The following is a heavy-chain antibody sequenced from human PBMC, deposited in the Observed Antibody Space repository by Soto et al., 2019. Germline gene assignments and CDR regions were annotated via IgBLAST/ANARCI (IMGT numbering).Heavy chain of an antibody. D-gene: IGHD3-10*01. CDR3: ATAVVRFGELLFDY. V-gene: IGHV4-59*01. Sequence: QVQLQESGPGLVKPSETLSLTCTVSGGSISSYYWSWIRQPPGKGLEWIGYIYYSGSTNYNPSLKSRATRAVDTSKNQCSRKLSAVTAADTAVYYCATAVVRFGELLFDYWGQGTLVTVSS. CDR1: GGSISSYY. J-gene: IGHJ4*02. CDR2: IYYSGST.